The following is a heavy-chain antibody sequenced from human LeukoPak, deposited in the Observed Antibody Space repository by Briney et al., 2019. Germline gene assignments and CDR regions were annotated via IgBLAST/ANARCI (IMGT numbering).Heavy chain of an antibody. Sequence: PSETLSLTCTVSGGSISSYYWSWIRQPPGKGLEWIGYIYYSGSTNYNPSPKSRATISVDTSKNHFSLKLSSVTAADTAVYYCERVVVRRIDYWGQGTLVTVSS. J-gene: IGHJ4*02. CDR3: ERVVVRRIDY. CDR2: IYYSGST. V-gene: IGHV4-59*01. CDR1: GGSISSYY.